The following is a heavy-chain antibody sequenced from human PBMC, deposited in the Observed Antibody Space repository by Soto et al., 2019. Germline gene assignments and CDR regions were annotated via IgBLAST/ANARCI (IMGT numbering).Heavy chain of an antibody. CDR1: GFTFDDYT. J-gene: IGHJ4*02. D-gene: IGHD5-18*01. V-gene: IGHV3-43*01. CDR3: ARESVDTAMVTPDFDY. CDR2: ISWDGGST. Sequence: GVSLRLSCAASGFTFDDYTMHWVRQAPGKGLEWVSLISWDGGSTYYADSVKGRFTISRDNSKNTLYLQMNSLRAEDTAVYYCARESVDTAMVTPDFDYWGQGTLVTVSS.